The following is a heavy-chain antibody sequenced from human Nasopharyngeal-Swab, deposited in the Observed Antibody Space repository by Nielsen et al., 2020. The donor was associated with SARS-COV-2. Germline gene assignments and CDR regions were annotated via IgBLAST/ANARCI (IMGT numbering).Heavy chain of an antibody. CDR1: GYTFTSYG. CDR3: ASPTYCSSTSCSYGMDV. D-gene: IGHD2-2*01. V-gene: IGHV1-18*01. Sequence: ASVKVSCKASGYTFTSYGISWVRQAPGQGLEWMGWISAYNGNTNYAQKLQGRVTMTTDTSTSTAYMELRSLRSDGTAVYYCASPTYCSSTSCSYGMDVWGQGTTVTVSS. CDR2: ISAYNGNT. J-gene: IGHJ6*02.